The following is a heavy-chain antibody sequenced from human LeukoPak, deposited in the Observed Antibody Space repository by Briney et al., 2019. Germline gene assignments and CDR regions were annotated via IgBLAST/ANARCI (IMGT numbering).Heavy chain of an antibody. CDR3: ARATLMVIYYYYYYMDV. CDR1: GFTFSSYA. V-gene: IGHV3-30*01. D-gene: IGHD5-18*01. J-gene: IGHJ6*03. Sequence: GGSLRLSCAASGFTFSSYAMHWVRQAPGKGLEWVAVISYDGRNKYYADSVKGRFTISRDNSKNTLYLQMNSLRAEDTAVYYCARATLMVIYYYYYYMDVWGKGTTVTVSS. CDR2: ISYDGRNK.